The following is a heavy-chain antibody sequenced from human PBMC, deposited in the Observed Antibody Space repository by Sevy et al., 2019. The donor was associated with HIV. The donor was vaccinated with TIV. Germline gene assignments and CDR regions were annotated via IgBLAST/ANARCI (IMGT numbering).Heavy chain of an antibody. D-gene: IGHD3-22*01. CDR1: GFTFSSYW. Sequence: GGSLRLSCAASGFTFSSYWMAWVRQAPGKGLEWVAVIWYDGSNKYYADSVKGRFTISRDNSKNTLYQQMISLSAEETAVYYCARDYTDSSGYYYVSYHYYYYGMDVWGQGTTVTVSS. V-gene: IGHV3-33*01. CDR3: ARDYTDSSGYYYVSYHYYYYGMDV. J-gene: IGHJ6*02. CDR2: IWYDGSNK.